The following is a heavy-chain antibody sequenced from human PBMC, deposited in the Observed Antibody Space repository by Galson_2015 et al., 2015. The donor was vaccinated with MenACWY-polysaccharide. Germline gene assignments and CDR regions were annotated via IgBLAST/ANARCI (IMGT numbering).Heavy chain of an antibody. CDR1: GFTFSSHG. D-gene: IGHD6-6*01. V-gene: IGHV3-30*18. CDR2: ISYDGKSK. Sequence: SLRLSCAASGFTFSSHGMHWVRQAPGKGLEWVTVISYDGKSKYYSDSVKGRFTISRDNSKNTLYLQMNSLRAEDTAIYYCAKTSFLQLVPADFWGQGTLVTVSS. J-gene: IGHJ4*02. CDR3: AKTSFLQLVPADF.